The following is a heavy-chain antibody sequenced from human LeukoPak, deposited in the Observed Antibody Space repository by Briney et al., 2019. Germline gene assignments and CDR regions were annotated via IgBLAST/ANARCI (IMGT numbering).Heavy chain of an antibody. Sequence: ASVKVSCKASGYTFTGYYIHWVRQAPGQGLEWMGWINPNNGGTNYGQKFQGRVSLTRDTSISTAYMELSRPRSDDTAMYYCARDYRDGYGMDVWGQGTTVIVSS. J-gene: IGHJ6*02. CDR2: INPNNGGT. D-gene: IGHD5-24*01. CDR3: ARDYRDGYGMDV. V-gene: IGHV1-2*02. CDR1: GYTFTGYY.